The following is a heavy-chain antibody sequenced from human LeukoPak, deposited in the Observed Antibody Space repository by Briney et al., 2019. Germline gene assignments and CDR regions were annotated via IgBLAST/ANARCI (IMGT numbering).Heavy chain of an antibody. Sequence: SETLSLTCTVSGGSISSCYWSCIRQPPGKGLEWIGYIYYSGSTNYNPSLKSRVTISVDTSKNQFSLKLSSVTAADTAVYYCARGPYSSSWSVLSYYYMDVWGKGTTVTVSS. J-gene: IGHJ6*03. CDR3: ARGPYSSSWSVLSYYYMDV. CDR1: GGSISSCY. D-gene: IGHD6-13*01. V-gene: IGHV4-59*01. CDR2: IYYSGST.